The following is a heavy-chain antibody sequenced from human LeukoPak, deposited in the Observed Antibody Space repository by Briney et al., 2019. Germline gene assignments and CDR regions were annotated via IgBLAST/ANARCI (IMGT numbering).Heavy chain of an antibody. J-gene: IGHJ4*02. CDR2: ISYDGSNK. CDR1: GFTFSSYA. V-gene: IGHV3-30*04. D-gene: IGHD2-2*01. Sequence: GGSLRLSCAASGFTFSSYAMHWVRQAPGKGLEWVAVISYDGSNKYYADSVKGRFTISRDNSKNTLYLQMNSLRAEDTAVYYCAPAEGFVVVPAALDYWGQGTLVTVSS. CDR3: APAEGFVVVPAALDY.